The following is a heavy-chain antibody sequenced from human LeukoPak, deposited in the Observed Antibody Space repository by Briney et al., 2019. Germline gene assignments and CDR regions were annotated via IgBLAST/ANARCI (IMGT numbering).Heavy chain of an antibody. CDR3: VREDAPATANY. CDR2: ISGGGDIT. J-gene: IGHJ4*02. D-gene: IGHD2-21*02. Sequence: GGSLRLSCAASGFNFANHAMSWVRQTAGKGLEWVSAISGGGDITYYADSVKGRFTISRDNSKDTLFLQMHSLRPGDTAVYYCVREDAPATANYWGQGTLVTICS. V-gene: IGHV3-23*01. CDR1: GFNFANHA.